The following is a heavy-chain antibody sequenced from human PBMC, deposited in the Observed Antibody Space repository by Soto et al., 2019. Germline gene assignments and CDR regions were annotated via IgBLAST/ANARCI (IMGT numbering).Heavy chain of an antibody. V-gene: IGHV3-33*01. CDR3: ARDYSFGSLDFHS. D-gene: IGHD5-18*01. CDR1: GYTFSSNG. CDR2: IWYDGSKR. Sequence: LRLSCVGSGYTFSSNGMHWVRQAPGQGLEWVALIWYDGSKRNYADSVKGRFTISRDDSKNTLYLQMDGLRAEDTAVYYCARDYSFGSLDFHSWGQGTLVTVSS. J-gene: IGHJ4*02.